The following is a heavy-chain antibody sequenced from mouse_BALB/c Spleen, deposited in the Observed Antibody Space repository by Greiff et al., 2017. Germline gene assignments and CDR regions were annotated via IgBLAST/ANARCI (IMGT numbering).Heavy chain of an antibody. V-gene: IGHV5-17*02. CDR2: ISSGSSTI. Sequence: EVQLVESGGGLVQPGGSRKLSCAASGFTFSSFGMHWVRQAPEKGLEWVAYISSGSSTIYYADTVKGRFTISRDNPKNTLFLQMTSLRSEDTAMYYCARSRDGGYYYAMDYWGQGTSVTVSS. CDR1: GFTFSSFG. J-gene: IGHJ4*01. CDR3: ARSRDGGYYYAMDY. D-gene: IGHD2-3*01.